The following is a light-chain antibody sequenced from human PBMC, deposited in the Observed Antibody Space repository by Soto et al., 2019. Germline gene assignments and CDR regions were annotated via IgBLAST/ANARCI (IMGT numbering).Light chain of an antibody. CDR3: QQHDSSSPT. CDR2: DAA. J-gene: IGKJ2*01. Sequence: DIQMTQSPSTLSASVGDGVTITCRASQNISVWLAWYQQRPGKAPKILIYDAACFETAVLSRCCGSGSGTEFTLTIRSMQPDDFATYYCQQHDSSSPTFGQGTKLEIK. V-gene: IGKV1-5*01. CDR1: QNISVW.